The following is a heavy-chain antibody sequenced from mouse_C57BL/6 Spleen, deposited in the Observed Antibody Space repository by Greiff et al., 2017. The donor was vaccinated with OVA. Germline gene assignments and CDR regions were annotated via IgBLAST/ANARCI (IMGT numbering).Heavy chain of an antibody. CDR1: GYTFTDYE. CDR2: IDPETGGT. Sequence: VKLMESGAELVRPGASVTLSCKASGYTFTDYEMHWVKQTPVHGLEWIGAIDPETGGTAYNQKFKGKAILTADKSSSTAYMELRSLTSEDSAVYYCTRSDYGSNYWGQGTTLTVSS. CDR3: TRSDYGSNY. V-gene: IGHV1-15*01. D-gene: IGHD1-1*01. J-gene: IGHJ2*01.